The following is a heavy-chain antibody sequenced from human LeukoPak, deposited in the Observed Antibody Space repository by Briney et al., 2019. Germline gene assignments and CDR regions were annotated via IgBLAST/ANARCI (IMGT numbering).Heavy chain of an antibody. CDR3: ATSSVMSGSLDY. CDR1: GGSFSGYY. Sequence: SETLSLTCAVYGGSFSGYYWSWIRQPPGKGLEWIGEINHSGSTNYNPSLKSRVTISVDRSKNQFSLKLSSVTAADTAVYYCATSSVMSGSLDYWGQGTLDTVSS. J-gene: IGHJ4*02. V-gene: IGHV4-34*01. CDR2: INHSGST. D-gene: IGHD2-15*01.